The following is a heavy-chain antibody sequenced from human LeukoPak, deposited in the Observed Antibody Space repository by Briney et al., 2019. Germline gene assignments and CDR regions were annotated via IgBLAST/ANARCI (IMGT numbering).Heavy chain of an antibody. CDR2: INHSGST. CDR3: ARLSQRQSYYYYYYMDV. J-gene: IGHJ6*03. V-gene: IGHV4-34*01. D-gene: IGHD6-25*01. CDR1: GGSFSGYY. Sequence: TSETLSLTCAVYGGSFSGYYWSWIRQPPGKGLEWIGEINHSGSTNYNPSLKSRVTISVDTSKNQFSLKLSSVTAADTAVYYCARLSQRQSYYYYYYMDVWGKGTTVTVSS.